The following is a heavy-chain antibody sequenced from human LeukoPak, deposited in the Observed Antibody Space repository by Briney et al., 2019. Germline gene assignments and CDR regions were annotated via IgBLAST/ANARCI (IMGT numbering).Heavy chain of an antibody. D-gene: IGHD6-19*01. CDR3: ARDLLGPSYFHSSGWYRNDC. CDR2: IKSDGSEI. V-gene: IGHV3-7*01. Sequence: GGSLRLSCAASEFTFSSYWMSWVRQAPGKGLEWVANIKSDGSEIYYVDSVKGRFTISRDNAKNSLYLQMNSPRPEDTAVYYCARDLLGPSYFHSSGWYRNDCWGQGTLVTVSS. J-gene: IGHJ4*02. CDR1: EFTFSSYW.